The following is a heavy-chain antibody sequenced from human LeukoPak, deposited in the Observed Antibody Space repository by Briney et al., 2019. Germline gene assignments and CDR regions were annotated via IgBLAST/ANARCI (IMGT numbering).Heavy chain of an antibody. CDR3: ARESPPVLMVYAIQGDYYFDY. J-gene: IGHJ4*02. V-gene: IGHV3-48*03. CDR1: GFTFSSYE. D-gene: IGHD2-8*01. CDR2: ISSSGSTI. Sequence: PGGSLRLSCAASGFTFSSYEMNWVRQAPGKGLKWVSYISSSGSTIYYADSVKGRFTISRDNAKNSLYLQMNSLRAEDTAVYYCARESPPVLMVYAIQGDYYFDYWGQGTLVTVSS.